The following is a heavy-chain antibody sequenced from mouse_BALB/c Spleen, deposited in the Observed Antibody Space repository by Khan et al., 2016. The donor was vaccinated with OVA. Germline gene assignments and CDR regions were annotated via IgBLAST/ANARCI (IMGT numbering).Heavy chain of an antibody. Sequence: EVQRVESGGGLVKPGGSLKLSCAASGFTFSTYAMSWVRQTPEKRLEWVATISSDGDYTYYPDNVTGRFTISRDNAKNTLYLQMSSLRSEDTAMYYCARSPDGNLAYWGQGTLVTVSA. J-gene: IGHJ3*01. D-gene: IGHD2-1*01. V-gene: IGHV5-9-3*01. CDR3: ARSPDGNLAY. CDR2: ISSDGDYT. CDR1: GFTFSTYA.